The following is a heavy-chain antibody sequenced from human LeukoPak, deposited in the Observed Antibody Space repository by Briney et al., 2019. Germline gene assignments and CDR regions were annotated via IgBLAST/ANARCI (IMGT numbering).Heavy chain of an antibody. CDR2: IIPIFGTA. CDR3: ARGHYDSSGYYYGLDY. V-gene: IGHV1-69*06. Sequence: ASVKVSCKASGGTFSSYAISWVRQAPGHGLEWMGGIIPIFGTANSAQKFQGRVTITADKSTSTAYMELSSLRSEDTAVYYCARGHYDSSGYYYGLDYWGQGTLVTVSS. CDR1: GGTFSSYA. J-gene: IGHJ4*02. D-gene: IGHD3-22*01.